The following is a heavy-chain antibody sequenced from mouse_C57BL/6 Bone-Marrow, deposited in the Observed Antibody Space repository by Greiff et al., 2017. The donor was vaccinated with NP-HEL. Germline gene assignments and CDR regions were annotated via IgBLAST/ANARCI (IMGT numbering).Heavy chain of an antibody. CDR1: GYAFSSYW. CDR2: IYPGDGDT. V-gene: IGHV1-80*01. Sequence: VHLVESGADLVKPGASVKISCKASGYAFSSYWMNWVKQRPGKGLEWIGQIYPGDGDTNYNGKFKDKASLTADKSSSTAYMQLSSLTSEDSAVYFCARGAYWGQGTLVTVSA. J-gene: IGHJ3*01. CDR3: ARGAY.